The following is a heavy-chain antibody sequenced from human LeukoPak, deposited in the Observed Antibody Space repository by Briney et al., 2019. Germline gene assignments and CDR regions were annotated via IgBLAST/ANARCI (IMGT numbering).Heavy chain of an antibody. Sequence: ASVKVSCKASGYTFTGYYMHWVRQAPGQGLEWMGWINPNSGRTNYAQKFQGRRTMTRDTSIRTPYMELSRLRSDDTAVYYCARGGRRITMVRGVMGCDYWGQGTLVTVSS. D-gene: IGHD3-10*01. V-gene: IGHV1-2*02. CDR3: ARGGRRITMVRGVMGCDY. J-gene: IGHJ4*02. CDR2: INPNSGRT. CDR1: GYTFTGYY.